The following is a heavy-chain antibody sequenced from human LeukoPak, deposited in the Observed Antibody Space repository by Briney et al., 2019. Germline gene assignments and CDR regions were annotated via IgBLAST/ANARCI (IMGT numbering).Heavy chain of an antibody. V-gene: IGHV1-69*13. CDR3: ARDLAGIVGVTAWFDP. D-gene: IGHD1-26*01. CDR1: GGTFSSYA. CDR2: IIPIFGTA. Sequence: ASVKVSCKASGGTFSSYAISWVRQAPGQGLEWMGGIIPIFGTANYAQKFQGRVTITADESTSTAYMELRSLRFDDTAVYYCARDLAGIVGVTAWFDPWGQGTLVTVSS. J-gene: IGHJ5*02.